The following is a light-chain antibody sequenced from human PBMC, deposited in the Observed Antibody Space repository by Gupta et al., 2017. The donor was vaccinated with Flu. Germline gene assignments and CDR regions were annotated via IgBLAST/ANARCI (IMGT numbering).Light chain of an antibody. CDR1: SSNIGNNN. CDR3: AAWDDSLSGPV. V-gene: IGLV1-47*01. J-gene: IGLJ3*02. CDR2: RNN. Sequence: QSVLTQPPSASGTPGQRVTISFSGSSSNIGNNNVYWYQQLPGTAPKLLIYRNNQRPSGVPDRFSGSKSGTSASLAISGLRSEDEADYHCAAWDDSLSGPVFGGGTKLTVL.